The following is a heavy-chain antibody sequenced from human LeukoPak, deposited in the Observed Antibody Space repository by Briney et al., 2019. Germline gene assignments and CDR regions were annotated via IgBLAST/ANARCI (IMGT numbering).Heavy chain of an antibody. Sequence: GALGLSCAASGFPFSRYSMNWVRQAPGKGLEGVASISSSRSYIYYADSVKGRFTISRDNSKKTLYLQMNSLRAEHTAVYYCAKDRVYSSSSYFAYWGQGTLVTVSS. CDR2: ISSSRSYI. CDR3: AKDRVYSSSSYFAY. V-gene: IGHV3-21*01. J-gene: IGHJ4*02. CDR1: GFPFSRYS. D-gene: IGHD6-6*01.